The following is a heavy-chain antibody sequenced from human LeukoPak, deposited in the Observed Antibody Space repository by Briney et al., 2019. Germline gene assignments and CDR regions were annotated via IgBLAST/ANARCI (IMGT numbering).Heavy chain of an antibody. J-gene: IGHJ6*03. CDR3: AKSTGIYYSYYMDV. Sequence: SETLSLTCTVSGGSISSSSYYWGWIRQPPGKGLEWIGSIYYSGSTYYNPSLKSRVTISVDTSKNQFSLKLSSVTAADTAVYFCAKSTGIYYSYYMDVWGKGTAVTISS. CDR1: GGSISSSSYY. V-gene: IGHV4-39*07. CDR2: IYYSGST.